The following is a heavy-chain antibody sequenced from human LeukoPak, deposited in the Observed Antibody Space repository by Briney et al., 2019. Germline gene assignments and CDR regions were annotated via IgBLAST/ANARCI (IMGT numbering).Heavy chain of an antibody. J-gene: IGHJ5*02. Sequence: GGSLRLSCAASGFTFSSYWMHWVRQAPGKGLVWVSRIKTDGSSTDYADSVKGRFTISRDNAKNTLYLQMNSLRAEDTAVYYCAKETFDPWGQGTLVTVSS. V-gene: IGHV3-74*01. CDR1: GFTFSSYW. CDR2: IKTDGSST. CDR3: AKETFDP.